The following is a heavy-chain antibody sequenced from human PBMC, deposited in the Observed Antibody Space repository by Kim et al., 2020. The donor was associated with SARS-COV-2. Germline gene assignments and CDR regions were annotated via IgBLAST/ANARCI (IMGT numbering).Heavy chain of an antibody. J-gene: IGHJ6*02. V-gene: IGHV1-3*01. CDR2: INAGNGNT. CDR3: ASALLWFGELSDNYYYGMDV. Sequence: ASVKVSCKASGYTFTSYAMHWVRQAPGQMLEWMGLINAGNGNTKYSQKFQGRVTITRDTSASTAYMELSNLRSEDTAVYYCASALLWFGELSDNYYYGMDVWGQGTTVTISS. D-gene: IGHD3-10*01. CDR1: GYTFTSYA.